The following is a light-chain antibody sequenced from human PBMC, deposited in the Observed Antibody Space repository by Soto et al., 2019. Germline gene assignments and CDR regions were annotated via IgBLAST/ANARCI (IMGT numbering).Light chain of an antibody. Sequence: QSALTQPASVSWSPGQSITISCTGTSSDVGRYNYVSLYHQYPGRAPKLIIYEVTNRPSGVSDRFSGSKSGNVASLTISGLQAADEADYYCGSYISTYVRIFGTGTKVTVL. J-gene: IGLJ1*01. V-gene: IGLV2-14*01. CDR1: SSDVGRYNY. CDR3: GSYISTYVRI. CDR2: EVT.